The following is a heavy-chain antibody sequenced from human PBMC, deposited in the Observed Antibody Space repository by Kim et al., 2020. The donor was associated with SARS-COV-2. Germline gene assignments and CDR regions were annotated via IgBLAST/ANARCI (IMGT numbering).Heavy chain of an antibody. CDR1: GFTFSTYA. CDR3: PRIRVRGVHYFDS. CDR2: ISYDGTDK. J-gene: IGHJ4*02. Sequence: GGSLRLSCITSGFTFSTYAMHWVRQAPGKGLEWVALISYDGTDKDYADSVKGRFTISRDNSRNTLYLQMNSLRADDTAVYYCPRIRVRGVHYFDSWGQGTLVTVSS. D-gene: IGHD3-10*01. V-gene: IGHV3-33*05.